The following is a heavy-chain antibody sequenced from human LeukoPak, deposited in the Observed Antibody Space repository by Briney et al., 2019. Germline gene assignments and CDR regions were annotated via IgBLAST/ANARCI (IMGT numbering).Heavy chain of an antibody. D-gene: IGHD3-22*01. J-gene: IGHJ4*02. CDR2: IYLGDSDT. V-gene: IGHV5-51*01. Sequence: GESLKISCKGSGYSFTSYWIGWVRQMPGKGLEWMGIIYLGDSDTRYSPSFQGQVTISADKSISTAYLQWSSLKASDTAMYYCARSGRDSSGYYYVSGDYWGQGTLVTVSS. CDR1: GYSFTSYW. CDR3: ARSGRDSSGYYYVSGDY.